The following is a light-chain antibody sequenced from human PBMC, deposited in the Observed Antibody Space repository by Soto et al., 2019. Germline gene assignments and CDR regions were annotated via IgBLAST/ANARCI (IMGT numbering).Light chain of an antibody. Sequence: ESVLTQSPGTLSLSPGERTTLSCRASQSVSSNSLAWYQQKPGQAPRLLIYGVSSRATGTPDRFSGSGSGTDFTLTISRLEPEDFAVYYCQQFGGSPPSWTFGQGTKVEI. CDR3: QQFGGSPPSWT. CDR2: GVS. CDR1: QSVSSNS. V-gene: IGKV3-20*01. J-gene: IGKJ1*01.